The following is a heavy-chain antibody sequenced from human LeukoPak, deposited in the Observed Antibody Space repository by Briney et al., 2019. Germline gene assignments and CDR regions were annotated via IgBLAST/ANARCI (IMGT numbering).Heavy chain of an antibody. D-gene: IGHD4-17*01. CDR3: ARATVTTEGDYFDY. CDR1: GGSFSGYY. V-gene: IGHV4-34*01. CDR2: ISHGGST. J-gene: IGHJ4*02. Sequence: PSETLSLTCAVYGGSFSGYYWSWIRQPPGKGLEWIGTISHGGSTYYNPSLKSRVTISVDTSKNQFSLNLSSVTAADTAVFYCARATVTTEGDYFDYWGQGTLVTVSS.